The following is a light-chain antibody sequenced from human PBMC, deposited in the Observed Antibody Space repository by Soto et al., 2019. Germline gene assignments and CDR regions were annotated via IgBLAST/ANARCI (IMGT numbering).Light chain of an antibody. CDR3: AAWDDSRSGSYV. CDR1: SSNIGSNY. Sequence: QSVLTQPPSASGTPGQRVTISCSGSSSNIGSNYVYWYQQLPGTAPKLLIHTNNQRPSGVPDRFSGSKSGTSASLAISGLRSEDEADYDCAAWDDSRSGSYVFGTGTKVTVL. V-gene: IGLV1-47*01. J-gene: IGLJ1*01. CDR2: TNN.